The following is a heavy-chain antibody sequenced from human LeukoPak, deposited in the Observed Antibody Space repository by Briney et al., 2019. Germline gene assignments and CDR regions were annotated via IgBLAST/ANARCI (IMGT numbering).Heavy chain of an antibody. J-gene: IGHJ4*02. D-gene: IGHD4-11*01. CDR2: ISSSSTYI. V-gene: IGHV3-21*01. CDR1: GFTFSSYA. Sequence: GGSLRLSCAASGFTFSSYAMHWVRQAPGKGLEWVSSISSSSTYIYYADSVKGRFTISRDNAKNSLYLQMNSLRAEDTAVYYCARAQTTVTPPDYWGQGTLVTVSS. CDR3: ARAQTTVTPPDY.